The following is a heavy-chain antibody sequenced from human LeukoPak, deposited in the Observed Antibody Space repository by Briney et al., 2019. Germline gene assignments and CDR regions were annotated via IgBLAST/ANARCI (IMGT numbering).Heavy chain of an antibody. CDR2: INPNSGGT. Sequence: ASVKVSCNASGYPFTVYYMHWVRQAPGQGLEWMGRINPNSGGTNYAQKFQGRVTMTRDTSISTAYMELSRLRSDDTAVYYCARVKGYSSSWAFRYWGQGTLVTVSS. D-gene: IGHD6-13*01. CDR1: GYPFTVYY. V-gene: IGHV1-2*06. CDR3: ARVKGYSSSWAFRY. J-gene: IGHJ4*02.